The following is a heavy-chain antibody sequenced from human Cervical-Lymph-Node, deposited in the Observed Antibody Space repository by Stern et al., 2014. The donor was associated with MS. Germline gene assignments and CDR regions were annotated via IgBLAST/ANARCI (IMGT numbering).Heavy chain of an antibody. V-gene: IGHV4-30-2*01. D-gene: IGHD4-17*01. J-gene: IGHJ3*02. CDR1: GGSISSGGYS. Sequence: QLQLQESGSGLVKPSQTLSLTCAVSGGSISSGGYSWSWIRPPPGKGLEWIGYIYHSGSTYYNTSLKSRVTILVDRSKNQFSLKLSSVTAADTAVYYCARSSTVTPNAFDIWGQGTMVTVSS. CDR3: ARSSTVTPNAFDI. CDR2: IYHSGST.